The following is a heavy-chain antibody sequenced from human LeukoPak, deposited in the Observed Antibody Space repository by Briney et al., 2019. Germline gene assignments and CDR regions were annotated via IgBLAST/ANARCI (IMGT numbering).Heavy chain of an antibody. CDR3: ASSGSNIATAGTADYFDF. D-gene: IGHD6-13*01. Sequence: ASVKVSCKASGYSFTDYYIHWVRQAPGQGLEWMGWINPNSGGTNYAQKFQGWVTLTRDTSISTAYMEVSRLTSDDTAVYYCASSGSNIATAGTADYFDFWDQGALVTVSS. V-gene: IGHV1-2*04. J-gene: IGHJ4*02. CDR1: GYSFTDYY. CDR2: INPNSGGT.